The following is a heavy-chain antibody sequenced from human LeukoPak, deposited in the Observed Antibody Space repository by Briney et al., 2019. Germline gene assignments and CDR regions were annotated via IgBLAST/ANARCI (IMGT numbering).Heavy chain of an antibody. D-gene: IGHD2-15*01. CDR2: IKEDETEK. CDR1: GFTVSGNY. J-gene: IGHJ4*02. CDR3: ARDRYFSV. V-gene: IGHV3-7*01. Sequence: GGSLRLSCAVSGFTVSGNYMSWIRQGPGKGLEWVANIKEDETEKYYVDSVKGRFSISRDNAKNSLFLQMNNLRAEDTAVYYCARDRYFSVWGQGTLVTVSS.